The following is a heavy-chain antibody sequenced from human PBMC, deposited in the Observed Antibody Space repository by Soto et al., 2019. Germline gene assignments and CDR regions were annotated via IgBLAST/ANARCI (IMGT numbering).Heavy chain of an antibody. CDR2: IDPSDSYT. V-gene: IGHV5-10-1*01. J-gene: IGHJ6*02. Sequence: PGESLKISCNGSGYSFTIYWISWVRQMPGKGLEWMGRIDPSDSYTNYSPSFQGHVTISADKSISTAYLQWSSLKASDTAMYYCARHRYCSSTSCYGYYGMDVWGQGTTVTVSS. CDR3: ARHRYCSSTSCYGYYGMDV. CDR1: GYSFTIYW. D-gene: IGHD2-2*01.